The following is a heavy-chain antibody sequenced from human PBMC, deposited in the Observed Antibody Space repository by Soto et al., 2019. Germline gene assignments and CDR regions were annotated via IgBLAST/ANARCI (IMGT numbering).Heavy chain of an antibody. Sequence: GGSLRLSCAASGFTFSSYSMNWVRQAPGKXLEWVSSISSSSSYIYYADSVKGRFTISRDNAKNSLYLQMNSLRAEDTAVYYCARVYSNHPNYYYYYRMDVWGQGTTVTVSS. CDR3: ARVYSNHPNYYYYYRMDV. D-gene: IGHD4-4*01. V-gene: IGHV3-21*01. CDR2: ISSSSSYI. CDR1: GFTFSSYS. J-gene: IGHJ6*02.